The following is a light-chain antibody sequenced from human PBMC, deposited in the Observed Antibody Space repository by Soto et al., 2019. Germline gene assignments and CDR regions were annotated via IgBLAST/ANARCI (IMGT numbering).Light chain of an antibody. CDR2: DAS. V-gene: IGKV3-11*01. CDR3: QQRSNWLLT. J-gene: IGKJ4*01. CDR1: QSVGSY. Sequence: IVLTQSPATLSLSPGDRATLSCRASQSVGSYLAWYQQKSGQAPRLLIYDASNRATGIPARFSGSGSGTDFTLTISSLEPEDFAVYYCQQRSNWLLTFGGGTKV.